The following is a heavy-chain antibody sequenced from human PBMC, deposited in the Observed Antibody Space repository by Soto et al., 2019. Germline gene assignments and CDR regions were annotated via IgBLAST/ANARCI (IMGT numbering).Heavy chain of an antibody. CDR2: IYYSGST. Sequence: QVHLQESGPGLGKPSQTLSLTCTFPVGSITSVAYSGSWIPHHPGKGLECIGYIYYSGSTYYNPSLKSRVTISVDTSENQFSLKLSSVTAADTAVYYCARYGSGSYYPTTFDYWGQGTLVTVSS. V-gene: IGHV4-31*03. CDR1: VGSITSVAYS. D-gene: IGHD3-10*01. J-gene: IGHJ4*02. CDR3: ARYGSGSYYPTTFDY.